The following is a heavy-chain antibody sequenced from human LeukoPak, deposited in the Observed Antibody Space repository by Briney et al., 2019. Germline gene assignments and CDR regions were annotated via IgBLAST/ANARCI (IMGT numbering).Heavy chain of an antibody. CDR3: ARHRSSSSLGAFDI. CDR2: IYPGDSDT. Sequence: PGESLKIPCKGSGYSFPSYWIAWVRQVPGKGLEWMGIIYPGDSDTRYSPSFQGQVTISADKSISTAYLQWSSLKASDTAMYYCARHRSSSSLGAFDIWGQGTMVTVSS. D-gene: IGHD6-6*01. V-gene: IGHV5-51*01. CDR1: GYSFPSYW. J-gene: IGHJ3*02.